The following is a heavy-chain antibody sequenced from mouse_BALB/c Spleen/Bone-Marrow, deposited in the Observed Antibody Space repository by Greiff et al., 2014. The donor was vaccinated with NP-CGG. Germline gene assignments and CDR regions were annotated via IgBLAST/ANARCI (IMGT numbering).Heavy chain of an antibody. D-gene: IGHD1-1*01. V-gene: IGHV1-26*01. CDR2: INPYNGGT. CDR1: GYSFTGYT. CDR3: ARGYGSSYGYAMDY. Sequence: VQLQQSGPELVKPGASMKISCKASGYSFTGYTMNWVKQSHEKNLEWIGLINPYNGGTSYNQKFKGKATLTVDKSSSTAYMELLSLTSEDSAVYYCARGYGSSYGYAMDYWGQGTSVTVSS. J-gene: IGHJ4*01.